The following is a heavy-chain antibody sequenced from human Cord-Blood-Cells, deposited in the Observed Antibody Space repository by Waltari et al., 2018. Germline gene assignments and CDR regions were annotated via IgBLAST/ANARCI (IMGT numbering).Heavy chain of an antibody. V-gene: IGHV1-69*01. J-gene: IGHJ3*02. CDR3: SREPQFYGSGSYYAFDI. D-gene: IGHD3-10*01. CDR2: FFPIFCKA. CDR1: GGTFSSYA. Sequence: QVQLVQSGAEVKKPGSSVKVSCKASGGTFSSYAISWVRQAPGQGLEWMGGFFPIFCKANDAQKFQGRVTIAADESTSTAYMGLSSRRSEDTALYYCSREPQFYGSGSYYAFDIWGQGTMVTVSS.